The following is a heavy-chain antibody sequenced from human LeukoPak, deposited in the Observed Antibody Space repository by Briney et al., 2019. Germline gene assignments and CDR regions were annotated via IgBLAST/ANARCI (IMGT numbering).Heavy chain of an antibody. Sequence: PSETLSLTCAVYGGSFIGYYWSSIRQPPGKGLEWIGEINHSGSTNYNPSLKSRVTISVDTSKDQFSLKLSSVTAADAAVYYCARWAGDYYGSGSPSFDYWGQGTLVTVSS. CDR2: INHSGST. V-gene: IGHV4-34*01. CDR3: ARWAGDYYGSGSPSFDY. CDR1: GGSFIGYY. J-gene: IGHJ4*02. D-gene: IGHD3-10*01.